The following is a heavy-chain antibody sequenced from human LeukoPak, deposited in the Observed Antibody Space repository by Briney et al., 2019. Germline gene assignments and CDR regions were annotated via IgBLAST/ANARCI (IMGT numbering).Heavy chain of an antibody. V-gene: IGHV1-18*01. CDR1: GYTFSNYG. CDR2: INSYNGNT. J-gene: IGHJ4*02. D-gene: IGHD4-11*01. Sequence: EASVKVSCKASGYTFSNYGICWVRQAPGQGLEWMGWINSYNGNTNYVQHFQGRVTMTTDTSTSTVYMELRSLRSDDTAVYYCVRKPTDSSLDYWGQGTLVTVSS. CDR3: VRKPTDSSLDY.